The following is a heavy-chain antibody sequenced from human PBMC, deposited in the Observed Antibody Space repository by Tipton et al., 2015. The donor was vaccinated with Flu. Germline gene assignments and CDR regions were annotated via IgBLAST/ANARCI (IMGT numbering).Heavy chain of an antibody. CDR1: GGSLSGYY. CDR3: ARVGAVTMVRGLAFDAFDI. J-gene: IGHJ3*02. Sequence: TLSLTCNVSGGSLSGYYWSWIRQPAGKGLEWIGRIYTSGNTNYSPSLKSRVTMSVDTSKNQFSLKLSSMTAADTAVYYCARVGAVTMVRGLAFDAFDIWGLGTMVAVSS. D-gene: IGHD3-10*01. V-gene: IGHV4-4*07. CDR2: IYTSGNT.